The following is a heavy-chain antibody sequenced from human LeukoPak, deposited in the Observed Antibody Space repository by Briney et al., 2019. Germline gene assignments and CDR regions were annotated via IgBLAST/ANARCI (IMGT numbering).Heavy chain of an antibody. V-gene: IGHV1-58*02. CDR2: IVVGSGNT. D-gene: IGHD3-10*02. Sequence: SVKVSCKASGFTFTSSAMQWVRQARGQRLEWIGWIVVGSGNTNYAQKFQERVTITRDMSTSTAYMELSSLRSEDTAVYYCARAPTYVAYHYYMDVWGKGTTVTVSS. CDR3: ARAPTYVAYHYYMDV. CDR1: GFTFTSSA. J-gene: IGHJ6*03.